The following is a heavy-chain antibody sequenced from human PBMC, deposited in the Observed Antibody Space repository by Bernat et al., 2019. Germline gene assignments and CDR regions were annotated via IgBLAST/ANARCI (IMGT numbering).Heavy chain of an antibody. J-gene: IGHJ4*02. V-gene: IGHV3-23*04. CDR3: SRPGGGYVFRGFDS. D-gene: IGHD6-6*01. CDR1: GFTFSNYA. CDR2: IGGSDGNT. Sequence: EVQLVESGGGFVQPGGSLRLSCAVSGFTFSNYAMSWVRQAPGKGLEWVSAIGGSDGNTYYADSVKGRFTISRDNSKNILYLQMNSLRAEDTAVYSCSRPGGGYVFRGFDSWGQGTLVTVSS.